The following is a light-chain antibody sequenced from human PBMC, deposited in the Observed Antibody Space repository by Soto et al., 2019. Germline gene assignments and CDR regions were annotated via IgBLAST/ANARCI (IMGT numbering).Light chain of an antibody. CDR1: TSDVGDYNY. J-gene: IGLJ2*01. CDR2: DVS. CDR3: SSYTSSSTLV. V-gene: IGLV2-14*03. Sequence: QSALTQPAYVSGSPGQSITISCTGTTSDVGDYNYVSWYQQHPGKAPKIMIYDVSNRPSGVSNRFSGSKSGNTASLTISGLQAEDEADYYCSSYTSSSTLVFGGGTKLTVL.